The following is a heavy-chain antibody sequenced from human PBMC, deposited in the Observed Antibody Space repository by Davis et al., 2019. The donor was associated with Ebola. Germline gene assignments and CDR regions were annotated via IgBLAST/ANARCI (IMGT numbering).Heavy chain of an antibody. Sequence: GSLRLSCTVSGGSISSYYWSWIRQPPGKGLEWIGYIYYSGSTNYNPSLKSRVTISVDTSKNQFSLKLSSVTAADTAVYYCARGAIAVAASFDYWGQGTLVTVSS. V-gene: IGHV4-59*01. CDR3: ARGAIAVAASFDY. CDR2: IYYSGST. D-gene: IGHD6-19*01. CDR1: GGSISSYY. J-gene: IGHJ4*02.